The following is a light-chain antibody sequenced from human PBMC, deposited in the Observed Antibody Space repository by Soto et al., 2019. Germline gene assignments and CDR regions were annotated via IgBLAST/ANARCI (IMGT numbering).Light chain of an antibody. Sequence: DILMTQSPSSVSASVGDRVAITCRARQDIGNFLAWYQQKPGKAPKLLIYVASNLESGVPSRFSGSGSGTDFSLIISSLQPEDVATYYCQQADSLPRTFGGGTKVDIK. CDR2: VAS. V-gene: IGKV1-12*01. CDR3: QQADSLPRT. J-gene: IGKJ4*01. CDR1: QDIGNF.